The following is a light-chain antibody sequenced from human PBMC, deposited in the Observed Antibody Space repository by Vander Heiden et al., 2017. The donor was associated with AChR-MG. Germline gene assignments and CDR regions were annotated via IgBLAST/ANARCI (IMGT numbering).Light chain of an antibody. CDR1: QSVSSN. CDR3: QQDNNWPLT. V-gene: IGKV3-15*01. J-gene: IGKJ4*02. CDR2: GAS. Sequence: EIVMTQSPAALSVSPGERATLCCRASQSVSSNLAWYQQKPGQAPRLLIYGASTRATGIPARFSGSGSGTDFTLTISRLQSEDFAVYYCQQDNNWPLTFGGGTKVEIK.